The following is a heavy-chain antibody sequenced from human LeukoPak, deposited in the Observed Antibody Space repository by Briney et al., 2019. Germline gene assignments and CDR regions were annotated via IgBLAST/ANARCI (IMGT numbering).Heavy chain of an antibody. Sequence: PSETLSLTCTVSGGSISSSSYYWGWIRQPPGKGLEWIGSIYYSGSTYYNPSLKSRVTISVDTSKNQFSLKLSSVTAADTAVYYCARQGGYSYGYVGYWGQGTLVTVSP. CDR3: ARQGGYSYGYVGY. V-gene: IGHV4-39*01. D-gene: IGHD5-18*01. J-gene: IGHJ4*02. CDR2: IYYSGST. CDR1: GGSISSSSYY.